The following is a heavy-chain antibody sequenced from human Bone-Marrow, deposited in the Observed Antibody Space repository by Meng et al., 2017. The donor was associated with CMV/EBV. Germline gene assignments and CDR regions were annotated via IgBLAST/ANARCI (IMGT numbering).Heavy chain of an antibody. CDR3: ARGGYYDSSGYSDY. CDR1: GYTLTELS. CDR2: INPNSGGT. V-gene: IGHV1-2*02. J-gene: IGHJ4*02. Sequence: ASVKVSCKVSGYTLTELSMHWVRQAPGQGLEWMGWINPNSGGTNYAQKFQGRVTMTRDTSISTAYMELSRLRSDDTAVYYCARGGYYDSSGYSDYWGQGTLVTVSS. D-gene: IGHD3-22*01.